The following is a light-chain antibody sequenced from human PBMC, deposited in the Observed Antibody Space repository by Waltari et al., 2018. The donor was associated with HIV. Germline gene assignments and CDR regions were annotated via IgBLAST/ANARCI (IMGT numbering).Light chain of an antibody. CDR3: QQYGSSPQT. CDR1: QIVNSNS. Sequence: EVVLTQSPDTLSLSPGEGAVLSCRARQIVNSNSLAWYQQKPGQAPRLLSFAASSRATGIPDRFSGSGSGTDFTLAISGLKPEDFATYYCQQYGSSPQTFGQGTKLEIK. CDR2: AAS. J-gene: IGKJ2*01. V-gene: IGKV3-20*01.